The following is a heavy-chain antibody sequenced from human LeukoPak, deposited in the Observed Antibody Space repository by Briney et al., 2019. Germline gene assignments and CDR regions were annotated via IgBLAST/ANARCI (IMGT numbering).Heavy chain of an antibody. CDR2: ISYDGSNK. J-gene: IGHJ4*02. V-gene: IGHV3-30*19. CDR1: GFTFSSYG. Sequence: GGSLRLSCAASGFTFSSYGMHWVRQAPGKGLEWVAVISYDGSNKYYADSVKGRFTISRDNSKNTLYLQMNSLRAEDTAVYYCARGPSYDILTGSAYFDYWGQGTLVTVSS. D-gene: IGHD3-9*01. CDR3: ARGPSYDILTGSAYFDY.